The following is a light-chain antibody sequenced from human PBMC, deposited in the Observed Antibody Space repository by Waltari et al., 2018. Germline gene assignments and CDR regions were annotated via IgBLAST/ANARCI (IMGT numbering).Light chain of an antibody. CDR2: RAY. Sequence: DIEMTQSPSTLSASVGDRVILTCRASQSISTWLAWYQQKPGTAPNLLIYRAYTLDNGVPSRFSGSGSGTEFTLTISSLQPDDFATYICQQYRTPPWTFGQGTKVEMK. V-gene: IGKV1-5*03. J-gene: IGKJ1*01. CDR1: QSISTW. CDR3: QQYRTPPWT.